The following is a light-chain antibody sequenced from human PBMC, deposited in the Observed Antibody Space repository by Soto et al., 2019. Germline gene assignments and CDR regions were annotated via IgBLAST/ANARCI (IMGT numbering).Light chain of an antibody. J-gene: IGKJ1*01. CDR1: QSISNF. Sequence: QMTQSPSALSASVADRVTVTCRASQSISNFLNWYQQKPGKAHKLLIYAASRLQSGVPSRFSGSGSGTDFTLTISSLQSEDFAAYCCQQSYSTPRTFGQGTKVDIK. V-gene: IGKV1-39*01. CDR3: QQSYSTPRT. CDR2: AAS.